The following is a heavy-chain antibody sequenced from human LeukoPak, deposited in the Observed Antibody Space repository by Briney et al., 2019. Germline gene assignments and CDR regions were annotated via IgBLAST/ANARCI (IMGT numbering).Heavy chain of an antibody. CDR1: GYRFTSYW. CDR3: ARPSGFSYGRFDH. J-gene: IGHJ4*02. Sequence: GESLKISCKGSGYRFTSYWIGWVRQMPGKGLEWMGIIYPGDSDTRYSPSFQGQVTISADKSINTAYLQWSSLKASDSAIYYCARPSGFSYGRFDHWGQGTLVTVSS. D-gene: IGHD5-18*01. V-gene: IGHV5-51*01. CDR2: IYPGDSDT.